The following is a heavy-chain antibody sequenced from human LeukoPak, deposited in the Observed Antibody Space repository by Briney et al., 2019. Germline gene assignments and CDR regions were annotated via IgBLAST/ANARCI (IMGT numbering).Heavy chain of an antibody. J-gene: IGHJ4*02. V-gene: IGHV3-30*09. CDR2: ISYAGDNK. Sequence: PGGPLRLSCAASGFSVSTYSLHWVRQAPVRGLEWVALISYAGDNKYYAQSVRGRFAISRDNAKNTLYLQMDSLRNEDTAIYYCARGLTAGGAFDYWGQGTLVTVSS. CDR3: ARGLTAGGAFDY. D-gene: IGHD3-16*01. CDR1: GFSVSTYS.